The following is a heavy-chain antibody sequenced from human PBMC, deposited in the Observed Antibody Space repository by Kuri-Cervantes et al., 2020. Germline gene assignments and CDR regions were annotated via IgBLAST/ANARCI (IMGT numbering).Heavy chain of an antibody. CDR3: ARGGHWKVMVIAATPADS. D-gene: IGHD2-15*01. CDR2: ISSDGGNT. J-gene: IGHJ4*02. V-gene: IGHV3-30-3*01. Sequence: GESLKISCTGSGFTFGDYIMNWFRQAPGKGPEWVAVISSDGGNTFYANSVNGRFTISRDNSKNTLFLQMSSLRIEDTALYYRARGGHWKVMVIAATPADSWGQGTLVTVSS. CDR1: GFTFGDYI.